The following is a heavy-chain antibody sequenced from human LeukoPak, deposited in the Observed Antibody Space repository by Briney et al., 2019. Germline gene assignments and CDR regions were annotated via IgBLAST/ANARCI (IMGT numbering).Heavy chain of an antibody. CDR1: GASISSYY. V-gene: IGHV4-59*08. CDR3: ARGSGYFDS. D-gene: IGHD3-10*01. Sequence: SETLSLTCTVSGASISSYYWTWIRQSPGKGLEWIGFIYYSGTTKYNPSLKSRVTISVDRSKNQFSLRLSSVTAADTAVYYCARGSGYFDSWGQGTLVTVSS. J-gene: IGHJ4*02. CDR2: IYYSGTT.